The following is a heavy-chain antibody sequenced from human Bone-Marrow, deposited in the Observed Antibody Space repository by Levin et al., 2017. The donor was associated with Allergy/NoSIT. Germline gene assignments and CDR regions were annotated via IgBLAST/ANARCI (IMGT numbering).Heavy chain of an antibody. CDR3: VFWSSSSSPAYYYTLDV. CDR1: GGSVSSGDSY. CDR2: IHYSGST. J-gene: IGHJ6*02. D-gene: IGHD6-6*01. V-gene: IGHV4-30-4*01. Sequence: SQTLSLTCSVSGGSVSSGDSYWSWIRQPPGKGLEYIGYIHYSGSTSYNPSLKSRLTISRDTSKNQFSLRLTSVPAADSAVYYCVFWSSSSSPAYYYTLDVRGQGTTVSVSS.